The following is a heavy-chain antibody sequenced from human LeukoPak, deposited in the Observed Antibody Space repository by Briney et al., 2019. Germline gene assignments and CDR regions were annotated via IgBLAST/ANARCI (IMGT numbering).Heavy chain of an antibody. D-gene: IGHD3-10*01. CDR2: IYYSGTT. CDR1: GDSINSYY. V-gene: IGHV4-59*08. Sequence: SETLSLTCTVSGDSINSYYWSWIRQSPGKGLEWIGYIYYSGTTNYNPSLKSRVTMSVDTSKNQFSLKLSSVTAADTAVYYCARRGRYFDYWGQGTLVTVSS. CDR3: ARRGRYFDY. J-gene: IGHJ4*02.